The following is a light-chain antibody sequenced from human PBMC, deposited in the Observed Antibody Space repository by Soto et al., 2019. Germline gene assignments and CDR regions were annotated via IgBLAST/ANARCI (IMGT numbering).Light chain of an antibody. V-gene: IGKV2-28*01. J-gene: IGKJ4*01. CDR1: QSLLHSNGYNY. CDR2: LGS. CDR3: RHGLHIPQT. Sequence: EIVMTQSPLSLPVTPGEPASISCRSSQSLLHSNGYNYLDWYLQKPGQSPQRLIYLGSSRASGVRDRLSGSGSGTDVKLKISRVEAEDVGVYYCRHGLHIPQTFGGGTKVEIK.